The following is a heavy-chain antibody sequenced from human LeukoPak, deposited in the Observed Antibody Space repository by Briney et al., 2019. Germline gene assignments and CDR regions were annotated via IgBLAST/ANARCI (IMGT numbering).Heavy chain of an antibody. CDR3: TRVFENA. Sequence: GGSLRLSCAVSGFTLRSYSINWVRQAPGKGLEWISYISPSSTIYYADSVKGRFTISRDKAQNSLYLQMNSLRVEDTAMYYCTRVFENAWGQGTLVTVSS. CDR2: ISPSSTI. V-gene: IGHV3-48*01. D-gene: IGHD3-9*01. CDR1: GFTLRSYS. J-gene: IGHJ5*02.